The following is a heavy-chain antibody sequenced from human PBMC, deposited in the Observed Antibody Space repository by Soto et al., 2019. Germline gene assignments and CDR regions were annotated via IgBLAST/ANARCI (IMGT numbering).Heavy chain of an antibody. CDR1: GFTFSTSA. D-gene: IGHD1-26*01. CDR3: AASSNSGNWYRGSYFDYNYGMDV. Sequence: SVKVSCKASGFTFSTSAVQWVRQARGHRLEWIGSIVVGSDNTNYAQKFQGRVTITGDMSTTTAFMDLSSLRSGDTAVYYCAASSNSGNWYRGSYFDYNYGMDVWGQGTTVTVSS. V-gene: IGHV1-58*01. CDR2: IVVGSDNT. J-gene: IGHJ6*02.